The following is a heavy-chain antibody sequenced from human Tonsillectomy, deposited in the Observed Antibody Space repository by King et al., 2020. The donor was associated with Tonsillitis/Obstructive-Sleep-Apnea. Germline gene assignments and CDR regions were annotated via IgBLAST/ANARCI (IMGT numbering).Heavy chain of an antibody. V-gene: IGHV4-34*01. D-gene: IGHD4-17*01. CDR1: GGAFSGDY. J-gene: IGHJ3*02. CDR2: INHSGST. Sequence: VQLQQWGAGLLKPSETLSLTCAVYGGAFSGDYWTWIRQPPGKGREWIGEINHSGSTSYNPSLKSRVTISVDTSKNQFSLKLNSVTAADTAVYYCARGGTTVSWGIWGQGTMVTVSS. CDR3: ARGGTTVSWGI.